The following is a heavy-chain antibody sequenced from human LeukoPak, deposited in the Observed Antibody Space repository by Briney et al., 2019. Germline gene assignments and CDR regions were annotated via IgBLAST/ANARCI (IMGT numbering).Heavy chain of an antibody. CDR3: ARGGAGGRAFDI. V-gene: IGHV6-1*01. CDR2: TYYRSKWYN. CDR1: GDSVSSNSAA. Sequence: SQTLSLTCAISGDSVSSNSAAWNWIRQSPSRGLEWLGRTYYRSKWYNDYADSVKSRLTINQDTYKNQFSLQLNSGTPEDTAVYYCARGGAGGRAFDIWGQGTMVTVSP. J-gene: IGHJ3*02. D-gene: IGHD2-15*01.